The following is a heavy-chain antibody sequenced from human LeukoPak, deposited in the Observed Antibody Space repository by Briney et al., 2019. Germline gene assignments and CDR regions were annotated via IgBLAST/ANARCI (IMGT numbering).Heavy chain of an antibody. D-gene: IGHD3-22*01. CDR1: GFTFDDYA. Sequence: GGSLRLSCAASGFTFDDYAMHWVRQAPGKGLEWVSGISWNSGSIGYADSVKGRFTISRDNSKNTLYLQMNSLRAEDTAVYYCAKDYYDSSGSRVFDYWGQGTLVTVSS. J-gene: IGHJ4*02. CDR3: AKDYYDSSGSRVFDY. CDR2: ISWNSGSI. V-gene: IGHV3-9*01.